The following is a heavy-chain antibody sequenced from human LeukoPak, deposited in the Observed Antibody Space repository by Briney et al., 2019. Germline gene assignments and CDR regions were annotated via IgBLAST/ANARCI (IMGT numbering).Heavy chain of an antibody. V-gene: IGHV4-61*02. J-gene: IGHJ5*02. CDR1: GGSISSGSYY. Sequence: SETLSLTCTVSGGSISSGSYYWSWIRQPAGKGLEWIGRIYTSGSTNYNPSLKSRVTISVDTSKNQFSLKLSSVTAADTAVYYCARAAPFRWFDPWGQGTLVTVSS. CDR2: IYTSGST. CDR3: ARAAPFRWFDP.